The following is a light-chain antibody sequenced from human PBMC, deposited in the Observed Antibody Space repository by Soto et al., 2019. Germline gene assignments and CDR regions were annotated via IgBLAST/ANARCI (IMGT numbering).Light chain of an antibody. CDR1: SSDVGGYNY. V-gene: IGLV2-14*01. J-gene: IGLJ1*01. CDR2: GVT. Sequence: QPVLTQPASVSGSPGQSITISCTGTSSDVGGYNYVSWYQQHPGIAPKLLIYGVTNRPSGVSTRFSGSKSGNTASLTISGLQAEDEADYHCSSYTSASTLLYLFGTGTKLPVL. CDR3: SSYTSASTLLYL.